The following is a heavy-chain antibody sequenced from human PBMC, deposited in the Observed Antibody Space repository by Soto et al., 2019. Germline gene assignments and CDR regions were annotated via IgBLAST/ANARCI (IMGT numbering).Heavy chain of an antibody. CDR3: ARNFIVGRGGSDVFDI. V-gene: IGHV1-18*01. J-gene: IGHJ3*02. CDR2: ISAYNGNT. CDR1: GYTFTSYG. Sequence: GASVKVSCKASGYTFTSYGISWVRQAPGQGLEWMGWISAYNGNTNYAQKLQGRVTMTTDTSTSTAYMELRSLRSDDTAVYYCARNFIVGRGGSDVFDIWGKGTLVPVS. D-gene: IGHD2-21*01.